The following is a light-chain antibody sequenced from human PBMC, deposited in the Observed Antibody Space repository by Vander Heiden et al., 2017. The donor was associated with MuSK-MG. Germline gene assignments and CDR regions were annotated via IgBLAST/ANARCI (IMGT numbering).Light chain of an antibody. CDR3: QQYDKGPPENT. J-gene: IGKJ3*01. CDR2: GGS. CDR1: QSVNHN. V-gene: IGKV3-15*01. Sequence: EIVMTQSPATLSVSPGERATLSCRASQSVNHNLAWYQQKPGQPPRLLIYGGSTRATGVPVRFSGSGSGPEFTLTISSLQSEDFAVYYCQQYDKGPPENTFGPRTRVDIK.